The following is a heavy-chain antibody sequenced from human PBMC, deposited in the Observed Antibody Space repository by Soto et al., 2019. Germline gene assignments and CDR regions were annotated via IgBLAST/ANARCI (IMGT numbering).Heavy chain of an antibody. D-gene: IGHD2-2*02. CDR1: GFAFSSHG. Sequence: GGSLRLSCTASGFAFSSHGMHWVRQAPGKGLEWVSYISSSSSPIYYADSVKGRFTISRDNAKNSLSLQMNSLRVEDTAVYYCAIGTIDYWGQGALVTVSS. CDR3: AIGTIDY. CDR2: ISSSSSPI. J-gene: IGHJ4*02. V-gene: IGHV3-48*01.